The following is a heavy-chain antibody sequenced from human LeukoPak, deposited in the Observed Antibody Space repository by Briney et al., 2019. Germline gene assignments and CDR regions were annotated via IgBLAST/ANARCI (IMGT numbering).Heavy chain of an antibody. D-gene: IGHD6-13*01. CDR3: ARYTSTWYLEY. CDR1: GDSVSSNSAA. CDR2: TYYRSKWYS. Sequence: SQTLSLTCAISGDSVSSNSAAWNWLRQSPSRGLEWLGRTYYRSKWYSDYGVSVGGRITINPDTSKNHFSLQLHSVTPGDTAVYYCARYTSTWYLEYWGQGTLVTVSS. V-gene: IGHV6-1*01. J-gene: IGHJ4*02.